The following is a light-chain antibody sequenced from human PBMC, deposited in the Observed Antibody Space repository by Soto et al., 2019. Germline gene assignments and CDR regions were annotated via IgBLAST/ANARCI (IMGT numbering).Light chain of an antibody. Sequence: QSVLTQPASVSGSPGQSITISCTGTSSDVGGYNYVSWYQQHPGKAPKLMIYEVSNRPSGVSNRFSGSKSGNTASLPISGLQAEDEADYYCSSYTSSSPPYVVFGGGTKVTVL. CDR3: SSYTSSSPPYVV. CDR2: EVS. V-gene: IGLV2-14*01. J-gene: IGLJ2*01. CDR1: SSDVGGYNY.